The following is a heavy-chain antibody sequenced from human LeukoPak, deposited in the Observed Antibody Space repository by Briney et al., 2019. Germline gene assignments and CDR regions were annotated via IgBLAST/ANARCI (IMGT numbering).Heavy chain of an antibody. Sequence: ASVKVSCKASGYTFTGYYMHWVRQAPGQGLEWMGWINPNSGGTNYAQKFQGRVTMTRDTSISTAYTELSSLRSEDTAVYYCATGLWFGKYLDVWGKGTTVTISS. CDR2: INPNSGGT. CDR3: ATGLWFGKYLDV. J-gene: IGHJ6*04. D-gene: IGHD3-10*01. CDR1: GYTFTGYY. V-gene: IGHV1-2*02.